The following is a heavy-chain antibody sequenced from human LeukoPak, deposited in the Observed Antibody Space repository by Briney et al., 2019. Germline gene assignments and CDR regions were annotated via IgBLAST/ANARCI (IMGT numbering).Heavy chain of an antibody. V-gene: IGHV3-21*01. D-gene: IGHD4-17*01. CDR1: GFTFSSYS. Sequence: GGSLRLSCAASGFTFSSYSMNWVRQAPGKGLEWVSSISSGSSSIHYADSMKGRFTISRDNAKNSLYLQMNSLRAEDTAVYYCARDLIPLYGDYPGDWGQGTLVTVSS. J-gene: IGHJ4*02. CDR2: ISSGSSSI. CDR3: ARDLIPLYGDYPGD.